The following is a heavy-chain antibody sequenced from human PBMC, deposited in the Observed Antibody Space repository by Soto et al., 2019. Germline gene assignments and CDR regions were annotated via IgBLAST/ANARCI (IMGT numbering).Heavy chain of an antibody. D-gene: IGHD6-13*01. Sequence: EVQLVESGGRLVQPGGSLRLSCVASGFTFSTYSMNWVRQAPGKGLEWISYISSSSDIIYYADSVKGRFTISRENAKNSLSLQMNSLRDEDTAVYYCARPYSNRWSIFYGLDVWGQGTTVTVSS. CDR2: ISSSSDII. V-gene: IGHV3-48*02. CDR3: ARPYSNRWSIFYGLDV. J-gene: IGHJ6*02. CDR1: GFTFSTYS.